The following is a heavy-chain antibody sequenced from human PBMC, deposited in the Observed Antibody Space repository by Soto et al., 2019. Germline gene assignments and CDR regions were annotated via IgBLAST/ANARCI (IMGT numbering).Heavy chain of an antibody. CDR1: GGNFSSYA. D-gene: IGHD1-26*01. CDR3: TRGWETVGTTTPFAY. V-gene: IGHV1-69*06. CDR2: IIPIFGTA. J-gene: IGHJ4*02. Sequence: QVQLVQSGAEVKKPGSSVKVSCKASGGNFSSYAISWVRQAPGQGLEWMGGIIPIFGTANYAQKFQGRVAITADKSTRTAYMELNRLRSEHTALYYCTRGWETVGTTTPFAYWGQGTLVTVSS.